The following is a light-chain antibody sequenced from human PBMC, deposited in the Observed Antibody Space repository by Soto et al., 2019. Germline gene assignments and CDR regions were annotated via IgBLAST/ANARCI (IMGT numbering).Light chain of an antibody. CDR3: HQYNSYSWA. J-gene: IGKJ1*01. CDR1: QSIRNW. CDR2: DAS. Sequence: DIQMTQSPSTLSASVGDRVTITCRASQSIRNWLAWYQQKPGKASDLLIFDASSLKSGVPSRFSGSGFGTEFTLTISSLQPDDFATYYCHQYNSYSWAFGQGTKVDIK. V-gene: IGKV1-5*01.